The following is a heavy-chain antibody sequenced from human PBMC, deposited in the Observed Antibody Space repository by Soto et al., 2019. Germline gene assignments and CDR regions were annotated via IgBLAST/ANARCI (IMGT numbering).Heavy chain of an antibody. D-gene: IGHD1-26*01. CDR3: ARLRIVGADYYYYGMDV. Sequence: PGGSLKISWKGSGYSFTSDWIGWVRQMPGKGLEWMWIVYPGDSDTTYSPSFQGQVPISADKSISTASLQWSSLKASDTDMYYCARLRIVGADYYYYGMDVWGQGTTVTVSS. J-gene: IGHJ6*02. CDR1: GYSFTSDW. V-gene: IGHV5-51*01. CDR2: VYPGDSDT.